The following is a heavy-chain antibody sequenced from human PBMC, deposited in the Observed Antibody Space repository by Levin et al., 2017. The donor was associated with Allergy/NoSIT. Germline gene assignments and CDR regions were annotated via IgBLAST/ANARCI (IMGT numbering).Heavy chain of an antibody. CDR3: ARDPICSGGSCYSNWFDP. CDR2: INSDGSSS. Sequence: GESLKISCAASGFTFSSDWMHWVRQAPGKGLVWVSRINSDGSSSNYADSVKGRFTISRDNAKNTLYLQMNSLRAEDTAVYYCARDPICSGGSCYSNWFDPWGQGSLVTVSS. J-gene: IGHJ5*02. D-gene: IGHD2-15*01. V-gene: IGHV3-74*01. CDR1: GFTFSSDW.